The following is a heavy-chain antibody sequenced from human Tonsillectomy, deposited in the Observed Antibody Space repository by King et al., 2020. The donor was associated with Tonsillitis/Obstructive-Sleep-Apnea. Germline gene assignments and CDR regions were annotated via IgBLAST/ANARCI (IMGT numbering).Heavy chain of an antibody. V-gene: IGHV1-46*01. D-gene: IGHD3-10*01. CDR1: GYTFTNYY. Sequence: VQLVQSGAEVKKPGASVKVSCKASGYTFTNYYIHWVRQAPGQGLEWMGIINLSGGSTSYAQKFQGRVTMTRDTSTSTDYMELSSLRSEDTAMYYCARDGAPNYYGSGPRAGYYFDYWGQGTLVTVSS. CDR2: INLSGGST. CDR3: ARDGAPNYYGSGPRAGYYFDY. J-gene: IGHJ4*02.